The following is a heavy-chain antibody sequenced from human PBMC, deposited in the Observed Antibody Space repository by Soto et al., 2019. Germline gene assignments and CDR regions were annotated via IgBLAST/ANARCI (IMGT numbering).Heavy chain of an antibody. CDR1: GTSFSSSNYY. J-gene: IGHJ4*02. CDR2: IYYTGST. V-gene: IGHV4-39*01. Sequence: SETLSLTCTVSGTSFSSSNYYWGWIRRPPGKGLEWIGSIYYTGSTYYNPSLKSRVTISVDTSENQFSLKLSSVTAADTAVYYCARHLTGYQPFDSWGQGILVNVSS. D-gene: IGHD7-27*01. CDR3: ARHLTGYQPFDS.